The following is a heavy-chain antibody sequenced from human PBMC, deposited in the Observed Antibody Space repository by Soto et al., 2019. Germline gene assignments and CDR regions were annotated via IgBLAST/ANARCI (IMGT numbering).Heavy chain of an antibody. D-gene: IGHD3-3*01. CDR2: INHSGST. J-gene: IGHJ6*03. CDR3: ARGLYDFWSGYYSYYMDV. CDR1: GGSFSGYY. Sequence: SETLSLTCAVYGGSFSGYYWSWIRQPPGKGLEWIGEINHSGSTNYNPSLKSRVTISVDTSKNQFSLKLSSVTAADTAVYYCARGLYDFWSGYYSYYMDVWGKGTTVTVS. V-gene: IGHV4-34*01.